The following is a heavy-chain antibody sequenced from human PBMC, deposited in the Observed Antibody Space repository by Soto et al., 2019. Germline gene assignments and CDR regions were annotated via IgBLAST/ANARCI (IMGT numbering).Heavy chain of an antibody. J-gene: IGHJ6*04. CDR1: GFTFSTNA. Sequence: EVVLLESGGGLAQPGGSLRLSCAASGFTFSTNAMNWLRQAPGKGLEWVAGVSGSGGSPHHADSVKGRFTISRDNSNNTLYLQMNSRRSADAAVYYCAKDPAGGTGDVYSYYLMDVWGRGTTVAVAS. V-gene: IGHV3-23*01. CDR2: VSGSGGSP. D-gene: IGHD7-27*01. CDR3: AKDPAGGTGDVYSYYLMDV.